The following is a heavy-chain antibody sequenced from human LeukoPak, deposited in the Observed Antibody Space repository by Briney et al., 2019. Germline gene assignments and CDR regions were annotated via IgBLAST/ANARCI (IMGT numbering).Heavy chain of an antibody. J-gene: IGHJ3*02. CDR2: ISGSGGST. Sequence: SGGSLRLSCAASGFTFSSYAMSRVRQAPGKGLEWVSAISGSGGSTYYADSVKGRFTISRDNSKNTLYLQMNSLRAEDTAVYYCAKDLPITLQLERSGDAFDIWGQGTMVTVSS. V-gene: IGHV3-23*01. D-gene: IGHD1-1*01. CDR3: AKDLPITLQLERSGDAFDI. CDR1: GFTFSSYA.